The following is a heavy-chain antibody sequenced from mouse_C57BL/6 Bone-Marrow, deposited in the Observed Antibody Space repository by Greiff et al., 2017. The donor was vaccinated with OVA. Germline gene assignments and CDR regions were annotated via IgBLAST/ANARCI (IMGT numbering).Heavy chain of an antibody. CDR3: ARRGYYGSDY. Sequence: QVQLQQSGAELVRPGTSVKMSCKASGYTFTNYWIGWAKQRPGHGLEWIGDIYPGGGYTNYNEKFKGKATLTADKSSSTAYLQCSSLTSEDSAIYYCARRGYYGSDYWGQGTTLTVSS. CDR1: GYTFTNYW. J-gene: IGHJ2*01. V-gene: IGHV1-63*01. D-gene: IGHD1-1*01. CDR2: IYPGGGYT.